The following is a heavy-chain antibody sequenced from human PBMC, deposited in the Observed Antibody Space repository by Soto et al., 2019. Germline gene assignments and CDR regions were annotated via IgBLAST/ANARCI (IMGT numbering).Heavy chain of an antibody. CDR1: GGSVSSGSYY. Sequence: SETLSLTCTVSGGSVSSGSYYWSWIRQPPGKGLEWIGYIYYSGSTNYNHSLKSRVTISVDTSKNQFSLKLSSVTAADTAVYYCARGLDYWGQGTLVTVSS. D-gene: IGHD6-19*01. CDR2: IYYSGST. J-gene: IGHJ4*02. V-gene: IGHV4-61*01. CDR3: ARGLDY.